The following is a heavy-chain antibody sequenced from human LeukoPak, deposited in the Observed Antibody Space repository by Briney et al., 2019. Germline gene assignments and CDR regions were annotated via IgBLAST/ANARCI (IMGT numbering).Heavy chain of an antibody. V-gene: IGHV3-7*01. Sequence: GGSLRLSCAASGFTFSSYWMTWVRQAPGKGLEWVASIKQDGSEKYCVDSVKGRFTISRDNAKNSLYLLMNSLRAEDTAVYYCAKYYDSSGYYLGDGYFDYWGQGTLVTVSS. J-gene: IGHJ4*02. D-gene: IGHD3-22*01. CDR3: AKYYDSSGYYLGDGYFDY. CDR1: GFTFSSYW. CDR2: IKQDGSEK.